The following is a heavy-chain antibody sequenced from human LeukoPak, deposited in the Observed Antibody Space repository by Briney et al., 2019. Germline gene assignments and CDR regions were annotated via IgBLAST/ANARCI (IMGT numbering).Heavy chain of an antibody. Sequence: SQTLSLTCTVSGGSLSSGGYYWSWIRQHPGKGLEWIGYIFYTGSTYYNPSLKSRVTISVDTSKNQFSLKLSSVTAADTAVYYCARRAEVATIYNFDYWGQGTLVTVSS. CDR2: IFYTGST. CDR1: GGSLSSGGYY. V-gene: IGHV4-31*03. D-gene: IGHD5-24*01. J-gene: IGHJ4*02. CDR3: ARRAEVATIYNFDY.